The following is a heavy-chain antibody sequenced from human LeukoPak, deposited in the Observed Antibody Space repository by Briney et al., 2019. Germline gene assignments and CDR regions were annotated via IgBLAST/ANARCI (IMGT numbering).Heavy chain of an antibody. CDR1: GGSISSSNW. V-gene: IGHV4-4*02. CDR2: IYHNGST. J-gene: IGHJ4*02. CDR3: AREVKQWLVWNYFDY. Sequence: SGTLSLTCAVSGGSISSSNWWSWVRQPPGKGLEWIWEIYHNGSTNYNPSLKSRVTISVDKSKNQFSLKLSSVPAADTAVYYCAREVKQWLVWNYFDYWGQGTLVTVSS. D-gene: IGHD6-19*01.